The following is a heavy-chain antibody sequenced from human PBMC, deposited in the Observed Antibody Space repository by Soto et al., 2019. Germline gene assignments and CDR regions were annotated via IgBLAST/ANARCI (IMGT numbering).Heavy chain of an antibody. J-gene: IGHJ3*02. CDR1: GGTFSSYA. Sequence: QVQLVQSGAEVKKPGSSVKVSCKASGGTFSSYAISWVRQAPGQGLEWMGGIIPIFGTANYAQKFQGRVTITADESTSTAYMELSSLRSEDTAVYYCARDGYCSGGSCSRGAFDIWGQGTTVTVSS. V-gene: IGHV1-69*01. D-gene: IGHD2-15*01. CDR2: IIPIFGTA. CDR3: ARDGYCSGGSCSRGAFDI.